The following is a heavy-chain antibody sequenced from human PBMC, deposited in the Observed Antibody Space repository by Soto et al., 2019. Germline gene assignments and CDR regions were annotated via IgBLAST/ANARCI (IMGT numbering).Heavy chain of an antibody. V-gene: IGHV4-59*01. CDR3: ARDGYDGSGRPYPAY. CDR2: IYYLGST. CDR1: GGSMSGYF. D-gene: IGHD3-10*01. J-gene: IGHJ4*02. Sequence: ETLSLTCSVSGGSMSGYFWSWIRQSPGKGLEWIGYIYYLGSTDYNPSLKSRVTISVDTSKRQFSLRLTSVTAADTAVYYCARDGYDGSGRPYPAYWGPGTQVTVSS.